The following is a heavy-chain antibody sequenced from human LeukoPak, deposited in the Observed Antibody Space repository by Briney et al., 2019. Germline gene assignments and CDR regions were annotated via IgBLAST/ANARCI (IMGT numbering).Heavy chain of an antibody. V-gene: IGHV3-64D*06. Sequence: QPGGSLRLSCSASGFTFSSYAMHWVRQAPGKGLEYVSAISSNGGSTYYADSVKGRFTISRDNSKNTLYLQMSSLRAEDTAVYYCVKDGESPPPFLGYWGQGTLVTVSS. CDR2: ISSNGGST. J-gene: IGHJ4*02. CDR3: VKDGESPPPFLGY. D-gene: IGHD2-21*01. CDR1: GFTFSSYA.